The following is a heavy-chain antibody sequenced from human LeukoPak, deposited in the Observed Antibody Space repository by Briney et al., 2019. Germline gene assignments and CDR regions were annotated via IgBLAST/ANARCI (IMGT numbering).Heavy chain of an antibody. D-gene: IGHD3-22*01. Sequence: PGGSLRLSCAASGFTFSSYAMHWVRQAPGKGLEWVAVISYDGSNKYYADSVKGRFTISRDNSKNTLYLQMNSLRAEDTAVYYCARGRYYYDSSGYLYYWGQGTLVTVSS. CDR1: GFTFSSYA. CDR2: ISYDGSNK. CDR3: ARGRYYYDSSGYLYY. J-gene: IGHJ4*02. V-gene: IGHV3-30-3*01.